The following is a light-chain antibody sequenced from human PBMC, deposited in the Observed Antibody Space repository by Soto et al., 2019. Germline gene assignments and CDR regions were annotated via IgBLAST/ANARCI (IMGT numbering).Light chain of an antibody. Sequence: QPVLTQPPSASGTPGQTVTISCSGSSSNIGSAYIYWYQHLPGMAPKLLIYRNNQRPSGVPDRFSASKSGTSASLAISGLRSEDEADYYCAAWDDSLVVFGGGTKLTVL. J-gene: IGLJ2*01. CDR3: AAWDDSLVV. V-gene: IGLV1-47*01. CDR2: RNN. CDR1: SSNIGSAY.